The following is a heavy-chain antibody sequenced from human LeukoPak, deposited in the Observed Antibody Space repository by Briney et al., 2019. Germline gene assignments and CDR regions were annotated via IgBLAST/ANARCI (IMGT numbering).Heavy chain of an antibody. J-gene: IGHJ6*03. V-gene: IGHV3-11*01. CDR1: GFTFSDYY. Sequence: GGSLRLSCAASGFTFSDYYMSWIRQAPGKGLEWVSSISSSGSTIYYADSVKGRFTISRVNAKNSLYLQMNSLRAEDTAVYYCASTTLAAGDYYYYYMDVWGKGTTVTVSS. CDR3: ASTTLAAGDYYYYYMDV. CDR2: ISSSGSTI. D-gene: IGHD2-15*01.